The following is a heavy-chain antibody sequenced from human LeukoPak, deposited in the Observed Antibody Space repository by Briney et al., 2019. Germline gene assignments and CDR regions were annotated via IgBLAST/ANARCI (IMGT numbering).Heavy chain of an antibody. CDR3: ARDRAPQLYSGSYYRGPTYYFDY. V-gene: IGHV3-30*04. J-gene: IGHJ4*02. Sequence: GGSVTLSCAASGFTFSSYSMHWVRQAPGKGLEGVAGITYDGSNKYYADSVQGRFTITRDNSKNTLYLQVNSLRADDTAGYYCARDRAPQLYSGSYYRGPTYYFDYWGQGTLVTVSS. CDR2: ITYDGSNK. CDR1: GFTFSSYS. D-gene: IGHD1-26*01.